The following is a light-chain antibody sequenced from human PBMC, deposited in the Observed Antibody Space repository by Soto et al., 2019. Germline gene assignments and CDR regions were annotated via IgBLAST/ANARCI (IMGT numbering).Light chain of an antibody. V-gene: IGKV3-20*01. CDR1: QSVSSSY. J-gene: IGKJ1*01. CDR3: HQYGSSAWT. CDR2: GAS. Sequence: EIVLTQSPGTLSLSPGERATLSCRASQSVSSSYLTWYQQKPGQAPRLLIYGASSRATGIPGRFSGSGSGTYFSLTISSLEPEDFAVYYCHQYGSSAWTFGQGPKVQIK.